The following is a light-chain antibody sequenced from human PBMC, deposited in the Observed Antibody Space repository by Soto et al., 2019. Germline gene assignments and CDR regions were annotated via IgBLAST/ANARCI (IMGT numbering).Light chain of an antibody. Sequence: EIVLTQSPGTLSLSPGERATLSCRASQSFSSSYLAWYQQKPGQAPRLLIYGASSRTTGIPDRFSGSGSGTDFTLTINRLEPEDLAVYYCQQYGSSPFTFGPVTKVDIK. V-gene: IGKV3-20*01. CDR1: QSFSSSY. CDR3: QQYGSSPFT. CDR2: GAS. J-gene: IGKJ3*01.